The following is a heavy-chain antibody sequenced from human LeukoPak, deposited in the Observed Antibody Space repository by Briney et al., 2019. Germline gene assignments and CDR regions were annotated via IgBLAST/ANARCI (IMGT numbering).Heavy chain of an antibody. J-gene: IGHJ4*02. CDR1: GGTFSSYA. V-gene: IGHV1-69*04. CDR3: ARVTVSDSSGYGDY. D-gene: IGHD3-22*01. Sequence: SVKVSCKASGGTFSSYAISWVRQAPGQGLEWMGRIIPILGIANYAQKFQGRVTITADKSTSTAYMELSSLRSEDTAVYYCARVTVSDSSGYGDYWGQGTLVTVSS. CDR2: IIPILGIA.